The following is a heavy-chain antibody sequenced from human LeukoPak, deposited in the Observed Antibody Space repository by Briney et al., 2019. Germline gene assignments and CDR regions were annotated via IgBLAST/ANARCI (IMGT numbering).Heavy chain of an antibody. CDR2: ISYRGDT. V-gene: IGHV4-38-2*02. J-gene: IGHJ4*02. D-gene: IGHD2-2*01. Sequence: PSETLPLTCNVSGYSISSGHYWAWIRQPPGKGLEWIGSISYRGDTYYNPSLKSRVTMSVDSSKSQLSLKVRSVTAADTAVYFCARSLRDTSSTAGYDSWGQGTLVTVSS. CDR1: GYSISSGHY. CDR3: ARSLRDTSSTAGYDS.